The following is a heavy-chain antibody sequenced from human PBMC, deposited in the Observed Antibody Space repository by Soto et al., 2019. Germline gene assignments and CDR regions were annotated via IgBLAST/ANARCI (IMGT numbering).Heavy chain of an antibody. CDR3: ARDGDATAIPTNYFDY. CDR1: GFTFSSYG. Sequence: PGGSLRLSCAASGFTFSSYGMHWVRQAPGKGLEWVAVIWYDGSNKYYADSVKGRFTISRDNSKNTLYLQMNSLRAEDTAVYYCARDGDATAIPTNYFDYWGQGTLVTVSS. D-gene: IGHD2-2*02. CDR2: IWYDGSNK. V-gene: IGHV3-33*01. J-gene: IGHJ4*02.